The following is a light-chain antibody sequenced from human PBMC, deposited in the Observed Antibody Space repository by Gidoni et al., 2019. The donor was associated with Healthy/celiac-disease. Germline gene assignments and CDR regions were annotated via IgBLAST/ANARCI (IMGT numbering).Light chain of an antibody. CDR2: AAS. CDR3: QQSYSTPGT. J-gene: IGKJ1*01. Sequence: DIQMTQSPSSLSASVGDRVTITCRASQSISSYLNWYQQKPGKAPKLLIYAASSLQSGVPPRFSGSGSGTDFTLTSSSLQPEDFATYYCQQSYSTPGTFGQGTKVEIK. CDR1: QSISSY. V-gene: IGKV1-39*01.